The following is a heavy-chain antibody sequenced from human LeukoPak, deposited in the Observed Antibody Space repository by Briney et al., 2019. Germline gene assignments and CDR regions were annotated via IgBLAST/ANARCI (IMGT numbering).Heavy chain of an antibody. J-gene: IGHJ3*02. V-gene: IGHV3-21*01. CDR1: GFTFSSYS. CDR2: ITTSSSYK. Sequence: GGSLRLSCAASGFTFSSYSMNWVRQAPGKGLEWVSSITTSSSYKHYADSVKGRFTISRDNAKNSLYLQMNSLRDEDTAVYYCARVLLGGSGSYLDAFDIWGQGTMVTVSS. CDR3: ARVLLGGSGSYLDAFDI. D-gene: IGHD3-10*01.